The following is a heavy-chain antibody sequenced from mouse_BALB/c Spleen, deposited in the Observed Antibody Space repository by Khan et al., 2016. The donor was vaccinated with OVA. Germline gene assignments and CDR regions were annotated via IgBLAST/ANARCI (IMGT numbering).Heavy chain of an antibody. Sequence: QVQLKESGPGLVAPSQSLSITSTVSGFSLTSYGVHWVSQPPGKGLEWLGVIWAGGSTNYNSALMYRLSISTDNSKSQVFLKMNSLQTDDTAMYYCATLEDIWGQGTTLTVPS. V-gene: IGHV2-9*02. J-gene: IGHJ2*01. CDR1: GFSLTSYG. CDR2: IWAGGST. D-gene: IGHD1-3*01. CDR3: ATLEDI.